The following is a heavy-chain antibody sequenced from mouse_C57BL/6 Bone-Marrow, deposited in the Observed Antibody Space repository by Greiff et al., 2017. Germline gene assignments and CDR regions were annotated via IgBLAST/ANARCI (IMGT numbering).Heavy chain of an antibody. CDR3: TTSYYYSNWYFDV. D-gene: IGHD2-5*01. J-gene: IGHJ1*03. CDR2: IDPENGDT. V-gene: IGHV14-4*01. CDR1: GFNIKDDY. Sequence: VQLKESGAELVRPGASVKLSCTASGFNIKDDYMHWVKQRPEQGLEWIGWIDPENGDTEYASKFQGKATITADTSSNTAYLQLSSLTSEDTAVYYGTTSYYYSNWYFDVWGTGTTVTVSS.